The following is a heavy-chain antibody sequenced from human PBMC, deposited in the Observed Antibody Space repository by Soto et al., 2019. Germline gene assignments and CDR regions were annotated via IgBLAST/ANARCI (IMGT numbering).Heavy chain of an antibody. J-gene: IGHJ5*02. D-gene: IGHD6-6*01. CDR2: INHSGST. V-gene: IGHV4-34*01. Sequence: SETLSLTCAVYGGSFSGYYWSWIRQPPGKGLEWIGEINHSGSTNYNPSLKSRVTISVDTSKNQFSLKLSSVTAADTAVYYCARLRQLDPVGWFEPWGQGTLVTVSS. CDR3: ARLRQLDPVGWFEP. CDR1: GGSFSGYY.